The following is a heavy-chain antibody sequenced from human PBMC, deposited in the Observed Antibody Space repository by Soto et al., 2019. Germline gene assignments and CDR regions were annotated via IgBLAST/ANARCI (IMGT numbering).Heavy chain of an antibody. Sequence: SETLSLTCTVSGGSINSGDYYWTWVRQPPGKGLEWIGNIFHSGSTYYTPSLQSRVTISLDTSKNHFSLKLSSVTPADTAVYYCARDRYYGSGTYYNFYYGMDVWGQGTTVTVSS. V-gene: IGHV4-30-4*01. CDR3: ARDRYYGSGTYYNFYYGMDV. CDR2: IFHSGST. J-gene: IGHJ6*02. CDR1: GGSINSGDYY. D-gene: IGHD3-10*01.